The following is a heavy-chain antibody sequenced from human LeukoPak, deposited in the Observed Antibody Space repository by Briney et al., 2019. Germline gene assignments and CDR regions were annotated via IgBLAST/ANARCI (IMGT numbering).Heavy chain of an antibody. V-gene: IGHV1-46*01. J-gene: IGHJ4*02. CDR3: ARDPAAQDYYDSSGYYPKYYFDY. CDR2: INPSGGST. D-gene: IGHD3-22*01. Sequence: ASVTVSCKASGYTFTGYYIHWVRQAPGQGLEWMGIINPSGGSTSYAQKFQGRVTMTRDTSTSTVYMELSSLRSEDTAVYYCARDPAAQDYYDSSGYYPKYYFDYWGQGTLVTVSS. CDR1: GYTFTGYY.